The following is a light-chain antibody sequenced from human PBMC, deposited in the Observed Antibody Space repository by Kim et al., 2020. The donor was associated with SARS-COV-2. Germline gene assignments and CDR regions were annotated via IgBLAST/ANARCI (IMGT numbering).Light chain of an antibody. V-gene: IGLV2-14*04. CDR1: SSYIGGFKY. Sequence: QTVTNSCAVTSSYIGGFKYVCGYQQQAGKGPKRTIYVVRKRPPGVAKRFSGSKSGNTASLTIFGLQAGDEADYFCSSYTSSSTYYIFGIGTQVTVL. CDR3: SSYTSSSTYYI. J-gene: IGLJ1*01. CDR2: VVR.